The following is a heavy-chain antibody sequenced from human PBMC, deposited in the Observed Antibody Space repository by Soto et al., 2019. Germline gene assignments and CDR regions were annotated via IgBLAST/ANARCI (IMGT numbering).Heavy chain of an antibody. CDR3: ARRGHVVVVTTALDY. CDR2: VNPSGGHT. Sequence: QVQLMQSGAEVKKPGASVKVSCKASGDTFTDYYIHWVRQAPGQGLEWMVTVNPSGGHTTYAQHILGRVTRTRNTPTSTLYIELTSLPSDDTAGYYCARRGHVVVVTTALDYWGQGTLVTVSS. V-gene: IGHV1-46*01. CDR1: GDTFTDYY. J-gene: IGHJ4*02. D-gene: IGHD2-21*02.